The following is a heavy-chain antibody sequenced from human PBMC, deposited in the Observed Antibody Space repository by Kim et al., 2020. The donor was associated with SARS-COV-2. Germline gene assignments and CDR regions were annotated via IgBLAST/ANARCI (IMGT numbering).Heavy chain of an antibody. CDR1: GFTFSSYG. CDR3: AMGSAGPTHDPYAFDY. J-gene: IGHJ4*02. CDR2: ISYDGSNK. V-gene: IGHV3-30*03. Sequence: GGSLRLSCAASGFTFSSYGMHWVRQAPGKGLEWVAVISYDGSNKYYADSVKGRFTISRDNSKNTLYLQMNSLRAEDTAVYYCAMGSAGPTHDPYAFDYWGQGTLVTVSS. D-gene: IGHD3-16*01.